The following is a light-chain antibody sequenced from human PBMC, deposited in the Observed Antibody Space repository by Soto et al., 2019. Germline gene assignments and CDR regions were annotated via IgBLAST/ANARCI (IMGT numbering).Light chain of an antibody. Sequence: DIQMTQSPSTLSASVGDRVTITCRASQSIRNWLAWYQQQPGKVPKLLIFDASTLQSGVPSRFSGSGSGTDFTLTISSLXXXXXXXYYCQEYHSYTWTFGQGTKVEFK. CDR2: DAS. J-gene: IGKJ1*01. CDR3: QEYHSYTWT. V-gene: IGKV1-5*01. CDR1: QSIRNW.